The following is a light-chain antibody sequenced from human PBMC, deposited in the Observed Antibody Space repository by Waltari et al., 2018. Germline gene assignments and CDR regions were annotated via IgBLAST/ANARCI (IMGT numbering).Light chain of an antibody. V-gene: IGKV3-20*01. CDR3: QKYVSLPAT. CDR2: DAS. J-gene: IGKJ1*01. CDR1: QSVSRS. Sequence: TLSCRASQSVSRSLAWYQQKPGQAPRLLIYDASSRATGIPDRFSGGGSGTDFSLTISRLEPEDFAVYYCQKYVSLPATFGQGTKVEIK.